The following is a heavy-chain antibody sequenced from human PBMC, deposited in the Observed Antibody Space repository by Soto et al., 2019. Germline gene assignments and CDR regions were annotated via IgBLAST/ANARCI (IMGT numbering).Heavy chain of an antibody. J-gene: IGHJ4*02. V-gene: IGHV3-23*01. CDR1: GFTFNTHT. Sequence: EVQLLESGGGLVQPGGSLRLSCAASGFTFNTHTMGWVRQAPGKGLEWVAAISGSVVSTYYADSVKGCFSISRDNSHNMVFLQLNSLTVEDTAVYYCAKDLSSCSGGVCYSLYFDSWGQGALVTVSS. D-gene: IGHD2-8*02. CDR3: AKDLSSCSGGVCYSLYFDS. CDR2: ISGSVVST.